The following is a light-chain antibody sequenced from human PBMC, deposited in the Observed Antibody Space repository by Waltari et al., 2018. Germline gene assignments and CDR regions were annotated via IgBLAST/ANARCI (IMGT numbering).Light chain of an antibody. V-gene: IGKV3-20*01. Sequence: EIVLTQSPGTLPLSPGERATLSCRASQSVSSSSLAWYQQKPGQAPRLVIYGASSRATGIPDRFSGSGSGTDFTLTISRLEPEDFAVYYCQHYGTSPEVTFGGGTKVEIK. CDR1: QSVSSSS. J-gene: IGKJ4*01. CDR3: QHYGTSPEVT. CDR2: GAS.